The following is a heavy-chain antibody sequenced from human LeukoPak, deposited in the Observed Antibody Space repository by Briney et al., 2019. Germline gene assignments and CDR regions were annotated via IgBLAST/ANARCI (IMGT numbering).Heavy chain of an antibody. D-gene: IGHD3-22*01. CDR3: ARSPDSSGYFDAFDI. CDR1: GGSISSGGYY. V-gene: IGHV4-31*03. CDR2: IYYSGST. J-gene: IGHJ3*02. Sequence: SQTLSLTCTVSGGSISSGGYYWRWIRQHPGKGLERIGYIYYSGSTYYNPSLKSRVTISVDTSKNQFSLKLSSVTAADTAVYYCARSPDSSGYFDAFDIWGQGTMVTVSS.